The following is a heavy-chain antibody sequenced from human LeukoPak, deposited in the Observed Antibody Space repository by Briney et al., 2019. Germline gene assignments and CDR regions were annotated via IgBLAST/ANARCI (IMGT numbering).Heavy chain of an antibody. D-gene: IGHD2-2*01. Sequence: GGSLRLSCAASGFTFSSYGMHWVRQAPGKGLEWVAVIWYDGSNKYYADSVKGRFTISRDISKNTLYLQMNSLRAEDTAVYYCAREVTGRYCSSTSCYYGRYGMDVWGQGTTVTVSS. CDR1: GFTFSSYG. V-gene: IGHV3-33*01. CDR3: AREVTGRYCSSTSCYYGRYGMDV. CDR2: IWYDGSNK. J-gene: IGHJ6*02.